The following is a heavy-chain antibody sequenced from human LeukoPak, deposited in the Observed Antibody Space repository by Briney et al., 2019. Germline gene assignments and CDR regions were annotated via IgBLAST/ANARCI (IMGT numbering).Heavy chain of an antibody. V-gene: IGHV3-23*01. J-gene: IGHJ4*02. CDR2: IGNTET. D-gene: IGHD5-18*01. CDR3: AKDWIQFNRVFDCFDS. Sequence: GGSLRLSCATSGFPFETNAMSWVRQAPGKGLEWVANIGNTETFYADSVTGRFTISRDNSKNTVNLQMNRLRVEDTAIYYCAKDWIQFNRVFDCFDSWGQGTLVTVSS. CDR1: GFPFETNA.